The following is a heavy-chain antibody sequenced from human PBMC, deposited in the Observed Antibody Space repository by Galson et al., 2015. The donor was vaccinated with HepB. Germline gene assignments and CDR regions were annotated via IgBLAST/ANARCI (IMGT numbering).Heavy chain of an antibody. CDR2: IDPSDSYT. CDR1: GYSFTSYW. D-gene: IGHD3-22*01. V-gene: IGHV5-10-1*01. CDR3: ATDALYYYDSSGYYGSFDY. Sequence: QSGAEVKKPGESLRISCKGSGYSFTSYWISWVRQMPGKGLEWMGRIDPSDSYTNYSPSFQGHVTISADKSISTAYLQWSSLKASDTAMYYCATDALYYYDSSGYYGSFDYWGQGTLVTVSS. J-gene: IGHJ4*02.